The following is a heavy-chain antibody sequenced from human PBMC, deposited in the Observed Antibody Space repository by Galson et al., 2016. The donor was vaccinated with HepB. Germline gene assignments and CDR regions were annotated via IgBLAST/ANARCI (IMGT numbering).Heavy chain of an antibody. V-gene: IGHV3-23*01. D-gene: IGHD4-11*01. Sequence: SLRLSCAASGFIFSEYAMSWVRQAPGKGLEWVSAISKSGDYTYYADSVKGRFTISRDNSKNTLSLHMNSLRAEDTALYYCAIELGDRLVTVYYYMDAWGKGTTVTVSS. CDR3: AIELGDRLVTVYYYMDA. CDR1: GFIFSEYA. CDR2: ISKSGDYT. J-gene: IGHJ6*03.